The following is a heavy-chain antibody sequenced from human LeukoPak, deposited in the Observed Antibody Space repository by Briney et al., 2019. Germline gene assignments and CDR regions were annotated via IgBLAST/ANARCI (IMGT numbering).Heavy chain of an antibody. CDR3: ARVAAGIGFFQH. V-gene: IGHV4-59*08. J-gene: IGHJ1*01. D-gene: IGHD6-13*01. CDR1: GGSISSYY. Sequence: NPSETLSLTCTVSGGSISSYYWSGIRQPPGKGLEWIGYIYYSGSTNYNPSLKSRVTISVDTSKNQLSLKLSSVTAADTAVYYCARVAAGIGFFQHWGQGTLVTVSS. CDR2: IYYSGST.